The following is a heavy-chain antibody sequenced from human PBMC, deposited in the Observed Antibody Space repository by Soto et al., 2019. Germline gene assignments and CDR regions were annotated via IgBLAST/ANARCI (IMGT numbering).Heavy chain of an antibody. D-gene: IGHD3-22*01. Sequence: QVQLVQSGAEVKKPGSSVKVSCKASGGTFSSYAISWVRQAPEHGLEWMGGIIPIFGTANYAQKFQGRVTITADESTSTAYMELSSLRSEDTAVYYCARDPYYYDSSGYYPDEYFQHWGRGTLVTVSS. CDR1: GGTFSSYA. V-gene: IGHV1-69*12. CDR2: IIPIFGTA. J-gene: IGHJ1*01. CDR3: ARDPYYYDSSGYYPDEYFQH.